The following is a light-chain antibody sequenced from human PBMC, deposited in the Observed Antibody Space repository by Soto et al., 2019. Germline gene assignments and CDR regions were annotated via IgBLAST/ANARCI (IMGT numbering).Light chain of an antibody. Sequence: EIVMTQSPATLSVSPGERATLSCRASQSVSSNLAWYQQKPGQAPRLLIYGASSRATGIPDRFSGSGSGTDFTLTISRLEPEDFAVYYCQQRASWVTFGQGTRLEIK. CDR1: QSVSSN. CDR2: GAS. CDR3: QQRASWVT. J-gene: IGKJ5*01. V-gene: IGKV3D-20*02.